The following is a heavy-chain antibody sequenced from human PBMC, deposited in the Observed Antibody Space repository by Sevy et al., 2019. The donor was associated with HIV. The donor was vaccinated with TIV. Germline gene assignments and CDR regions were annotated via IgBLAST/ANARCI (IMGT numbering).Heavy chain of an antibody. D-gene: IGHD6-13*01. CDR2: ISYDGSNK. CDR3: AREGEGSSFDY. V-gene: IGHV3-30-3*01. Sequence: GGSLRLSCAASGFTFSSYAMHWVRQAPGKGLEWVAVISYDGSNKYYADSVKGRFTISRDNSKNTLYLQMNSLRAEDTVVYYCAREGEGSSFDYWGQGTLVTVSS. J-gene: IGHJ4*02. CDR1: GFTFSSYA.